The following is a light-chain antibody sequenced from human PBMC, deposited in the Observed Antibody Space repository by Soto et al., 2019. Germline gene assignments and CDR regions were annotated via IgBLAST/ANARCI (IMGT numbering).Light chain of an antibody. CDR2: DND. Sequence: QSVLTQPPSVSAAPGQKVTISCSGSRSNIGNDYVSWYQQLPGTAPKPLIYDNDKRPSGIPDRFSGAKSATSATLVITGLQTGDEADYYCGACDSYLNVVFGGGTKLTVL. CDR1: RSNIGNDY. J-gene: IGLJ2*01. CDR3: GACDSYLNVV. V-gene: IGLV1-51*01.